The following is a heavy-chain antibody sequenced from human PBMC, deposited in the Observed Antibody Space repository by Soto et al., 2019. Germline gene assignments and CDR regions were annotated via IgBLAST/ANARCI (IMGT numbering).Heavy chain of an antibody. CDR3: AREVVPAATENWFAP. CDR1: GYTFTGYY. Sequence: GASVKLSCKASGYTFTGYYMHWVRQAPGQGLEWMGWINPNSGGTNYAQKFQGWVTMTRDTSISTAYMELSRLRSDDTAVYYCAREVVPAATENWFAPWGQGTLVTVSS. CDR2: INPNSGGT. J-gene: IGHJ5*02. V-gene: IGHV1-2*04. D-gene: IGHD2-2*01.